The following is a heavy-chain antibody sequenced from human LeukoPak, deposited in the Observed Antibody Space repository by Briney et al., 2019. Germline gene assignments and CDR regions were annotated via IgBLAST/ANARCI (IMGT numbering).Heavy chain of an antibody. J-gene: IGHJ4*02. V-gene: IGHV3-21*01. CDR1: GFTFSSYS. Sequence: GGSLRLSCAASGFTFSSYSMNWVRQAPGKGLEWVSSISSSSSYIYYADSVKGRFTISRDNAKNSLYLQMNSLRAEDTAVYYCAREDDSSGYYSYSYWGQGTLVTVSS. CDR2: ISSSSSYI. CDR3: AREDDSSGYYSYSY. D-gene: IGHD3-22*01.